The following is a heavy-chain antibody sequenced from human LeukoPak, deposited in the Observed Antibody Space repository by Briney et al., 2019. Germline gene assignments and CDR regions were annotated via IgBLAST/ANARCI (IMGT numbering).Heavy chain of an antibody. CDR1: GGTFSSYA. CDR2: IIPIFGTA. CDR3: ARSAPTDDAFDI. Sequence: GASVKVSCKASGGTFSSYAISWVRQAPGQGLEWMGGIIPIFGTANYAQKFQGRVTITADESTSTAYMELSSLRSEDTAVYYCARSAPTDDAFDIWGQGTMVTVSS. V-gene: IGHV1-69*13. J-gene: IGHJ3*02.